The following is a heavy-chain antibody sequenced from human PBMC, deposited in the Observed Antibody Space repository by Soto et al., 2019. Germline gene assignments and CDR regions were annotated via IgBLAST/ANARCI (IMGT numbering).Heavy chain of an antibody. CDR1: GGSISSGGYY. CDR3: ARDLVGQYYYYGMDV. CDR2: IYYSGST. J-gene: IGHJ6*02. D-gene: IGHD2-21*01. Sequence: SETLSLTCTVSGGSISSGGYYWSWIRQHPGKGLEWIGYIYYSGSTYYNPSLKSRVTISVDTSKNQFSLKLSSVTAADTAVYYCARDLVGQYYYYGMDVWGQGTTVTVSS. V-gene: IGHV4-31*03.